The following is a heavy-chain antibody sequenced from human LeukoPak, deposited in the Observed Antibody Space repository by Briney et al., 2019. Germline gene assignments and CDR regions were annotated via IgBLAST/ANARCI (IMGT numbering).Heavy chain of an antibody. CDR1: GFTFSSYA. V-gene: IGHV3-23*01. D-gene: IGHD7-27*01. CDR2: ISDSGGST. CDR3: AITRGPALGYFDY. Sequence: GGSLRLSCAASGFTFSSYAMSWVRQAPGKGLEWVSAISDSGGSTYYADSVKGRFTISRDNSKNTLYLQMNSLRAEDTAVYYCAITRGPALGYFDYWGQGTLVTVSS. J-gene: IGHJ4*02.